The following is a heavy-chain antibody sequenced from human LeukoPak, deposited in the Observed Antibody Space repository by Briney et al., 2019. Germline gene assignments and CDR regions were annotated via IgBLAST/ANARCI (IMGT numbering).Heavy chain of an antibody. D-gene: IGHD4/OR15-4a*01. Sequence: GGSLRLSCAASGFTVSGNYMNWVRQAPGKGLEWVSVTYSGGSTTYYADSVKGRFTISRDNSKNTLYLQMNSLRAEDTAVYYCARASYYGAPFDIWGQGTMVTVSS. CDR2: TYSGGSTT. CDR3: ARASYYGAPFDI. J-gene: IGHJ3*02. V-gene: IGHV3-53*01. CDR1: GFTVSGNY.